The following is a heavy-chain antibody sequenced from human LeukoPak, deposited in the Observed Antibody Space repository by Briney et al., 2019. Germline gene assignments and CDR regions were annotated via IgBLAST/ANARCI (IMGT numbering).Heavy chain of an antibody. CDR3: AKDASYYYGSGSYYIPPPYFDY. J-gene: IGHJ4*02. Sequence: PGRSLRLSCAASGFTLDDYAMHWVRQAPGKGLEWVSGISWNSGSIGYADSVKGRFTISRDNAKNSLYLQMNSLRAEDTALYYCAKDASYYYGSGSYYIPPPYFDYWGQGTLVTVSS. V-gene: IGHV3-9*01. CDR2: ISWNSGSI. CDR1: GFTLDDYA. D-gene: IGHD3-10*01.